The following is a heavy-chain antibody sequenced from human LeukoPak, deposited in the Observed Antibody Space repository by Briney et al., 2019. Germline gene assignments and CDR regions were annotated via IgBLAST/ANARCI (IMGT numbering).Heavy chain of an antibody. CDR3: AKSGVAGDY. CDR1: GFTFSNYD. Sequence: GGSLRLSCAASGFTFSNYDIHWVRQVTGKGLEWVSGIGTAGDTYYPGSVKGRFTLSRENAKNSVYLQMNSLRAGDTAVYYCAKSGVAGDYWGQGTLVTVSS. D-gene: IGHD6-19*01. V-gene: IGHV3-13*01. J-gene: IGHJ4*02. CDR2: IGTAGDT.